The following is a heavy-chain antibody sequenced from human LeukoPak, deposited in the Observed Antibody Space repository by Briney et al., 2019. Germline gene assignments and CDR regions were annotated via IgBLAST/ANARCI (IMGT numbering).Heavy chain of an antibody. J-gene: IGHJ4*02. V-gene: IGHV3-21*06. Sequence: GGSLRLSCEASGFTFSSYWMNWVRQAPGKGLEWVSFISSSSDYIYYADSVKGRFIISRDNAKNSLYLQMNSLRVEETAVYYCARELGISAGLDYWGQGTPVTVSS. CDR1: GFTFSSYW. CDR2: ISSSSDYI. D-gene: IGHD7-27*01. CDR3: ARELGISAGLDY.